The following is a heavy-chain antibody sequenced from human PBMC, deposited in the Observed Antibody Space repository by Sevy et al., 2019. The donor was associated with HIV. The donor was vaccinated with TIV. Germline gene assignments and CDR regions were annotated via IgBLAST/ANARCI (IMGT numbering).Heavy chain of an antibody. V-gene: IGHV3-30*02. D-gene: IGHD2-8*02. CDR2: IRYDGSNE. CDR1: GFTFSNHA. CDR3: AKDRKVLLVVYAIPFDVFDI. J-gene: IGHJ3*02. Sequence: GGSLTLSCAASGFTFSNHAMHWVRQAPGKGLEWVAFIRYDGSNEYYADSVKGRFTISRDNSKNTLYLQMNSLRPEDTAVYYCAKDRKVLLVVYAIPFDVFDIWGQGTMVTVSS.